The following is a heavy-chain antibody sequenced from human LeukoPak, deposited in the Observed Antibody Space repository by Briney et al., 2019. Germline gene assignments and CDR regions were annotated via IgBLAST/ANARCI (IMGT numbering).Heavy chain of an antibody. D-gene: IGHD6-13*01. J-gene: IGHJ4*02. CDR3: ARTVAAAASSPVDY. Sequence: PGGSLRLSCAASGFTFSSYSMNWVRQAPGKGLEWGSSISSSSSYIYYADSVKGRFTISRDDAKNSLYLQMNSLRAEDTAVYYCARTVAAAASSPVDYWGQGTLVTVSS. CDR2: ISSSSSYI. CDR1: GFTFSSYS. V-gene: IGHV3-21*01.